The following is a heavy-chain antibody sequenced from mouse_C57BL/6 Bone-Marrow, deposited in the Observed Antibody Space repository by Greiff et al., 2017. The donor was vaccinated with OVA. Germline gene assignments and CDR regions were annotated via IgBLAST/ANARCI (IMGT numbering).Heavy chain of an antibody. V-gene: IGHV5-6-2*01. J-gene: IGHJ4*01. CDR3: ARQHYYAMDY. Sequence: EVHLVESGGGLVKLGGSLKLSCAASGFTFSSYYMSWVRQTPEKRLELVAAINSNGGSTYYPDTVKGRFTISRDNAKNTLYLQMSSLKSEDTALYYCARQHYYAMDYWGQGTSVTVSS. CDR1: GFTFSSYY. CDR2: INSNGGST.